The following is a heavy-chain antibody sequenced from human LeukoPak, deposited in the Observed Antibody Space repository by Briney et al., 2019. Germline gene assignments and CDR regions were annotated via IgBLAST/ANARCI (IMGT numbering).Heavy chain of an antibody. Sequence: GGSLRLSCAASGLTFSSYWMSWVRQAPGKGREWVANIKQDGSEKYYVDSVKGRFTISRDNAKNSLYLQMNSPRAEDTAVYYCARSPRYNWNDVSAFDIWGQGTMVTVSS. CDR3: ARSPRYNWNDVSAFDI. D-gene: IGHD1-1*01. CDR2: IKQDGSEK. J-gene: IGHJ3*02. V-gene: IGHV3-7*01. CDR1: GLTFSSYW.